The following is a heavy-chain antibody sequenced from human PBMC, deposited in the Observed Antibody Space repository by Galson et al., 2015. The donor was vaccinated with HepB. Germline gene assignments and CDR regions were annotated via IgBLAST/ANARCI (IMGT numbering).Heavy chain of an antibody. V-gene: IGHV1-18*04. CDR2: ISAYNGNT. J-gene: IGHJ2*01. CDR1: GYTFTSYG. D-gene: IGHD3-10*01. CDR3: ARVGGGIWFGEYRWYFDL. Sequence: SVKVSCKASGYTFTSYGISWVRQAPGQGLEWMGWISAYNGNTNYAQKLQGRVTMTTDTSTSTAYMELRSLRSDDTAVYYCARVGGGIWFGEYRWYFDLWGRGTLVTVSS.